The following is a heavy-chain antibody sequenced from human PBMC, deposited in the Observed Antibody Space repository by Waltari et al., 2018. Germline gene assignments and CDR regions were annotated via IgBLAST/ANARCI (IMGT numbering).Heavy chain of an antibody. V-gene: IGHV1-46*01. CDR3: ARGTRITIFGVVISFDY. J-gene: IGHJ4*02. Sequence: QVQLVQSGAEVKKPGASVKVSCKASGYTFTSYYMHWVRQAPGQGLEWMGIINPSGGSTSYAQKFQGRVTMTRDTSTSTVYMELSSLRSEDTAVYYCARGTRITIFGVVISFDYWGQGTLVTVSS. CDR2: INPSGGST. CDR1: GYTFTSYY. D-gene: IGHD3-3*01.